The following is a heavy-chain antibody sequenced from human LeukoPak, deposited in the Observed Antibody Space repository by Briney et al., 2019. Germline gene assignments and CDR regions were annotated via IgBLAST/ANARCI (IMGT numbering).Heavy chain of an antibody. CDR1: GFTFSSYA. Sequence: GGSLRLSCAASGFTFSSYAMSWVRQAPGKGLEWVSAISGSGGSTYYADSVKGRFTISRDNSKNTLYLQMNSLRAEDTAVYYCAKSYSSSWSPFYDYWGQGTLVTVSS. D-gene: IGHD6-13*01. CDR3: AKSYSSSWSPFYDY. V-gene: IGHV3-23*01. CDR2: ISGSGGST. J-gene: IGHJ4*02.